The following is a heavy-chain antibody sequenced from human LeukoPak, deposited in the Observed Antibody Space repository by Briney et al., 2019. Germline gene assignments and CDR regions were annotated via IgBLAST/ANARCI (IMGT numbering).Heavy chain of an antibody. Sequence: GESLKISCKGSGYSFTSYWIGWVRQMPGKGLECMGIIYPGDSDTRYSPSFQGQVTISADKSISTAYLQWSSLKASDTAIYYCARHRGGYCSSTTCYGNWFDPWGQGTLVTVSS. CDR3: ARHRGGYCSSTTCYGNWFDP. CDR2: IYPGDSDT. J-gene: IGHJ5*02. D-gene: IGHD2-2*01. CDR1: GYSFTSYW. V-gene: IGHV5-51*01.